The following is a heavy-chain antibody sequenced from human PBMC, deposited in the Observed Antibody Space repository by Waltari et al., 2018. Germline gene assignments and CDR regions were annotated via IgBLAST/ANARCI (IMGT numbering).Heavy chain of an antibody. CDR1: GGSISSTSHH. CDR2: VYYSGYT. CDR3: ARRLLFFDY. D-gene: IGHD6-25*01. J-gene: IGHJ4*02. V-gene: IGHV4-39*01. Sequence: QLQLQESGPGLVKPSETLSLTCTVSGGSISSTSHHLDWIRQPPGKELAWIGSVYYSGYTYYNPSLKSRATISVDTSKTQFSLKLSSVTAADTAVYYCARRLLFFDYWGQGALVTVSS.